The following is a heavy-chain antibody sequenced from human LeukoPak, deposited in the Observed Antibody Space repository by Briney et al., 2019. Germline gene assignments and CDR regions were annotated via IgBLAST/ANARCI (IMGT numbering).Heavy chain of an antibody. CDR2: ISDSGGST. V-gene: IGHV3-23*01. CDR3: ARHDSFIPY. Sequence: PGGSLRLSCVASGFTFSDYAMSWVRQAPGKGLEWVSGISDSGGSTHYADSVKGRCTISRDNSKNTVSLQMNNLRAEDTAVYFCARHDSFIPYWGQGTLVTVTS. D-gene: IGHD3-16*02. CDR1: GFTFSDYA. J-gene: IGHJ4*02.